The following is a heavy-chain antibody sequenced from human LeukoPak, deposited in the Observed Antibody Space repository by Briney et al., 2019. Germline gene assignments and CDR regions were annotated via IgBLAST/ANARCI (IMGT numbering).Heavy chain of an antibody. D-gene: IGHD4-17*01. CDR1: GYTFTSYG. J-gene: IGHJ6*02. V-gene: IGHV1-18*01. CDR3: ARAREDYGDYDYYGMDV. Sequence: ASVNVSFKASGYTFTSYGISWVGQAPGQGGEGMGWSSAYNGNTNYAQKLQGRVTMTTDTSTSTAYMELRSLRSDDTAVYYCARAREDYGDYDYYGMDVWGQGTTVTVSS. CDR2: SSAYNGNT.